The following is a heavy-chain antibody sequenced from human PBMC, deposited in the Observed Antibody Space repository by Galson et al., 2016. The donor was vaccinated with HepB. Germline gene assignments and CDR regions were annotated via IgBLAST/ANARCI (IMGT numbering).Heavy chain of an antibody. J-gene: IGHJ4*02. V-gene: IGHV4-59*08. CDR2: IYYSGST. D-gene: IGHD3-22*01. Sequence: ETLSLTCTISGGSFSTYYWSWIRQPPGKGLEWIGYIYYSGSTNYNPSLKSRATISVDTSMNQFSLKLGSVTAADTAVYYCARTEPSSGFRYWGQGTLVTVSS. CDR3: ARTEPSSGFRY. CDR1: GGSFSTYY.